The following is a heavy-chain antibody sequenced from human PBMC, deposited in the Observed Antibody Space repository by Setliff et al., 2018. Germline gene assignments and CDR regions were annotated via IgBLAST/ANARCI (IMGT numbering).Heavy chain of an antibody. CDR3: ARVSGMGSPPYYYYYYGMDV. D-gene: IGHD6-25*01. Sequence: TLSLTCPVSGGSISSSRYYWGWIRQPPGKGLEWIGSIYYSGSTYYNPSLKSRVTISVDTSKNQFSLKLSSVTAADTAVYYCARVSGMGSPPYYYYYYGMDVWGQGTTVTVS. CDR1: GGSISSSRYY. V-gene: IGHV4-39*07. J-gene: IGHJ6*02. CDR2: IYYSGST.